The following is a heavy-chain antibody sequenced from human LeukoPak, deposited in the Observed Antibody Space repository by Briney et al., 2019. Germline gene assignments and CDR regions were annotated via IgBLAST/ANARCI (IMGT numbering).Heavy chain of an antibody. CDR1: AGSISSGGYS. V-gene: IGHV4-30-2*01. D-gene: IGHD6-13*01. J-gene: IGHJ4*02. CDR3: ARERKIGYSSSWYPDY. CDR2: IYHSGST. Sequence: SETLSLTCAVSAGSISSGGYSWSWIRQPPGKGLEWIGYIYHSGSTYYNPSLKSRVTISVDRPKNQFSLKLSSVTAADTAVYYCARERKIGYSSSWYPDYWGQGTLVTVSS.